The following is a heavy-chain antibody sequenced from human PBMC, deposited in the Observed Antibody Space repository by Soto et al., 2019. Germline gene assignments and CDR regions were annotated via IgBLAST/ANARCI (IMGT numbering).Heavy chain of an antibody. J-gene: IGHJ3*02. V-gene: IGHV1-58*01. D-gene: IGHD3-22*01. CDR1: GFTFTRSA. CDR2: IVVGSGNT. CDR3: AASSKWLFSGAVDI. Sequence: SVNGSCKAAGFTFTRSAGQWGRQDSGQRLEWIAWIVVGSGNTNYAQKFQERVTITGDMSTSTAYMELSSLRSEDTAVYDCAASSKWLFSGAVDIWVQGKMVTVSS.